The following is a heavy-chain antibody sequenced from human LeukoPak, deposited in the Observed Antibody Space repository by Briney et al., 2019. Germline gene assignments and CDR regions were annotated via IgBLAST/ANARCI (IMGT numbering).Heavy chain of an antibody. V-gene: IGHV4-38-2*02. CDR2: ISHDGST. D-gene: IGHD5-18*01. CDR3: AGGRNGYSYGYVAGEQYY. Sequence: PSQTLSLTCTVSGNSISSGDYYWGWIRQTPGKGLQWFGSISHDGSTYYNPALKSRLTISRDTSKNQFSLKLRSVTAADTAVYYCAGGRNGYSYGYVAGEQYYWGQGTLVTVSS. J-gene: IGHJ4*02. CDR1: GNSISSGDYY.